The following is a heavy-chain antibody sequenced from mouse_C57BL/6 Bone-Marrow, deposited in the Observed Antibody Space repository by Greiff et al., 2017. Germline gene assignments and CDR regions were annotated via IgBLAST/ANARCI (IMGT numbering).Heavy chain of an antibody. Sequence: EVKLVESGAELVKPGASVKLSCTASGFNIKDYYMHWVKQRTEQGLEWIGRIDPEGGETKYAPKFQGKATITADTSSNTAYLQLSSLTSEDTAVYYCARDYYGSMFDYWGQGTLVTVSA. CDR3: ARDYYGSMFDY. D-gene: IGHD1-1*01. CDR2: IDPEGGET. V-gene: IGHV14-2*01. CDR1: GFNIKDYY. J-gene: IGHJ3*01.